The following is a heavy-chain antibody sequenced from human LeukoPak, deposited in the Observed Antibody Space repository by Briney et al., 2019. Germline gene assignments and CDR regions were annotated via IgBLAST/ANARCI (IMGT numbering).Heavy chain of an antibody. Sequence: PGGSLRLSCAASGFTFSSYSMNWVRQAPGKGLEWVSYISSSSSTIYYADSVKGRFTISRDNSKNTLYLQMNSLRAEDTAVYYCARGNSSGWYGHNWFDPWGQGTLVTVSS. CDR1: GFTFSSYS. V-gene: IGHV3-48*01. J-gene: IGHJ5*02. D-gene: IGHD6-19*01. CDR2: ISSSSSTI. CDR3: ARGNSSGWYGHNWFDP.